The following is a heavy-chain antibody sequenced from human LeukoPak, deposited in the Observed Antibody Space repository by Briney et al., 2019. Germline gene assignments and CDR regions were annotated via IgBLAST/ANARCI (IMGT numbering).Heavy chain of an antibody. CDR3: ARRGTVAGLFRNSYYFDY. V-gene: IGHV1-8*01. CDR2: MNPNSGNT. D-gene: IGHD6-19*01. CDR1: GYTFTSYD. Sequence: ASVKVSCKASGYTFTSYDINWVRQATGQGLEWMGWMNPNSGNTGYAQKFQGRVTMTRNTSISTAYMELSSLRSEDTAVYYCARRGTVAGLFRNSYYFDYWGQGTLVTVSS. J-gene: IGHJ4*02.